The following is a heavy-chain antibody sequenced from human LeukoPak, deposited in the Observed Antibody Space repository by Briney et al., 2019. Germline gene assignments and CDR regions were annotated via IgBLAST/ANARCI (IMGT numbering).Heavy chain of an antibody. CDR1: GVSFSGYY. J-gene: IGHJ4*02. CDR3: ARGSLFRFLPDY. V-gene: IGHV4-34*01. D-gene: IGHD3-3*01. CDR2: INHSGST. Sequence: SETLSLTFAVYGVSFSGYYWSWIRQPPGKGLEWIGEINHSGSTDYNPSLKSRVTISVDTSKNQFSLKVTSMAAADTAVYYCARGSLFRFLPDYWGQGILVTVSS.